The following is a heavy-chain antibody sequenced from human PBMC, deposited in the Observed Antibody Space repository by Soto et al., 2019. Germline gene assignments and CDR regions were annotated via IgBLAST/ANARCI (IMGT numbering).Heavy chain of an antibody. CDR3: ARDPFMITFGGVIAVGSYFDY. CDR1: GFTFSSYS. J-gene: IGHJ4*02. CDR2: ISSSSSTI. Sequence: WGSLRLSCAASGFTFSSYSMNWVRQAPGKGLEWVSYISSSSSTIYYADSVKGRFTISRDNAKNSLYLQMNSLRAEDTAVYYCARDPFMITFGGVIAVGSYFDYWGQGTLVTVSS. V-gene: IGHV3-48*01. D-gene: IGHD3-16*02.